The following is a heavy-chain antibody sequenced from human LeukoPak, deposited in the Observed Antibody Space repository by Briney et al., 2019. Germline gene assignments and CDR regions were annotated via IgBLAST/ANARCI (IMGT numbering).Heavy chain of an antibody. V-gene: IGHV3-23*01. Sequence: GGSLRLSCAASGFTFSGYAMSWVRQAPGKGLGWVSAISGSGGSTNYADSVKGRFTISRDNSRNTLYLQMNSLRAEDTAVYYCAKDWGENSGSHANWGQGTLVTVSS. CDR2: ISGSGGST. CDR1: GFTFSGYA. J-gene: IGHJ4*02. D-gene: IGHD1-26*01. CDR3: AKDWGENSGSHAN.